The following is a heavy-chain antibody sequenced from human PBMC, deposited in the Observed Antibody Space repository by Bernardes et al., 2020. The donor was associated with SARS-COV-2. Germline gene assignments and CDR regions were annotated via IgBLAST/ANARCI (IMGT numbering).Heavy chain of an antibody. D-gene: IGHD1-26*01. CDR2: IYYSGST. CDR3: AVASKVGATRNWYFDL. CDR1: GGSIRSGGYY. V-gene: IGHV4-31*03. Sequence: SETLSLTCTVSGGSIRSGGYYWSWIRQHPGKGLEWIGYIYYSGSTYYNPSLKSRVTISVDTSKNQFSLKLSSVTAADTAVYYCAVASKVGATRNWYFDLWGRGTLVTVSS. J-gene: IGHJ2*01.